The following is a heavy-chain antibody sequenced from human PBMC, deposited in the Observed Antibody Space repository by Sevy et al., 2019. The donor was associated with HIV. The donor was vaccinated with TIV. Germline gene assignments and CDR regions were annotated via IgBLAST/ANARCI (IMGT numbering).Heavy chain of an antibody. D-gene: IGHD1-1*01. V-gene: IGHV3-21*01. CDR3: ARETGNGEFGFYFDY. CDR2: ISSSSDYI. J-gene: IGHJ4*02. Sequence: GGSLRLSVEPSGFTLSSNPITGFARAQGKGLEGVSSISSSSDYIYYADSVKGRFTISRDNAKNSLYLQMNSLRAEDTAVYYCARETGNGEFGFYFDYWGQGTLVTVSS. CDR1: GFTLSSNP.